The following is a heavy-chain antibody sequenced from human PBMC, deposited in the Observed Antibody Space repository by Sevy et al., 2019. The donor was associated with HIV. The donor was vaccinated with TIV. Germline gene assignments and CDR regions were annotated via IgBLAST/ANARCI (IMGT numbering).Heavy chain of an antibody. CDR1: GFIFDDYT. J-gene: IGHJ4*02. Sequence: GGSLRLSCAASGFIFDDYTMHWVRQAPGKGLEWVSLISWDGGSTYYADSVKGRFTISRDNSKNSLYLQMNSLRTEDNALYYCAKDKWRDVYSYFDYWGQGPLVTVSS. V-gene: IGHV3-43*01. CDR2: ISWDGGST. CDR3: AKDKWRDVYSYFDY. D-gene: IGHD4-4*01.